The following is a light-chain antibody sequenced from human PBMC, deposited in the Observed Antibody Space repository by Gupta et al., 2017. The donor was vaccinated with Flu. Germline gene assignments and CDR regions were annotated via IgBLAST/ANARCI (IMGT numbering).Light chain of an antibody. CDR2: GAS. Sequence: IVLTQSPVTQSLSPGERATLSCRANQSVSTYLAWYQQKPGQAPRLLIHGASYRATGIPARFRGSGHATDFTLSVSSLESEDFAVYYCQQRSNWPCTFGGGTRVEF. CDR3: QQRSNWPCT. V-gene: IGKV3-11*01. J-gene: IGKJ4*01. CDR1: QSVSTY.